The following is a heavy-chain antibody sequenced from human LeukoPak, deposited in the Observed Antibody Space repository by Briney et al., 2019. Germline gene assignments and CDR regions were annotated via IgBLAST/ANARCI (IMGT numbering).Heavy chain of an antibody. CDR3: ARVGYHWGANWFDP. D-gene: IGHD3-16*01. Sequence: ASVKVSCKASGYTFSGYYMHWVRQAPGQGLEWMGWVNPNSGGTSYAQNFEGRVTMTRDTSISTAYMELSRLRSDDTAVYYCARVGYHWGANWFDPWGQGTLVTVSS. J-gene: IGHJ5*02. CDR1: GYTFSGYY. CDR2: VNPNSGGT. V-gene: IGHV1-2*02.